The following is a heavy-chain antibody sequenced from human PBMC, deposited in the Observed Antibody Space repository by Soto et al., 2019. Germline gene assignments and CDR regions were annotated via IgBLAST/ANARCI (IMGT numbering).Heavy chain of an antibody. J-gene: IGHJ6*02. D-gene: IGHD3-3*01. CDR1: GDSVSSNSAA. V-gene: IGHV6-1*01. CDR3: AREAYDFWFNFYREGYSYFCMVS. CDR2: TYYRSKFYN. Sequence: SQTLSLTCVISGDSVSSNSAAWYWIRQSPSRGLEWLGRTYYRSKFYNDYAVSVKSRITINPDTSKNQFSLQLNSVTPEDTAVYYCAREAYDFWFNFYREGYSYFCMVSWGQGLTVSV.